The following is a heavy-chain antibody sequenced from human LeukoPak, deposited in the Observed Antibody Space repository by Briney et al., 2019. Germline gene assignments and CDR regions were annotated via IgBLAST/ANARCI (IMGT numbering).Heavy chain of an antibody. CDR1: GYTLTELS. CDR2: FDPEDGET. D-gene: IGHD3-9*01. J-gene: IGHJ3*02. CDR3: ARTDYDILTGYYIGCGAFDI. Sequence: ASVKVSCKVSGYTLTELSMHWVRQAPGKGLEWMGGFDPEDGETIYAQKFQGRVTMTEDTSTDTAYMELSSLRSEDTAVYYCARTDYDILTGYYIGCGAFDIWGQGTMVTVSS. V-gene: IGHV1-24*01.